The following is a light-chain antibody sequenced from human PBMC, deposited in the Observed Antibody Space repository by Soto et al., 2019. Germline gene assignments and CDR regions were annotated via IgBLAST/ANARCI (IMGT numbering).Light chain of an antibody. CDR3: SSYRPSSPQV. J-gene: IGLJ3*02. CDR1: SNDVGGYKY. Sequence: QSALTQPASVSGSPGQSITISCTGTSNDVGGYKYVSWYQQHPGKAPKLMIYDVSNRPSGVSNRFSGSKSGNTAALTISGLQAEDEANYYCSSYRPSSPQVFGGGTPLTVL. V-gene: IGLV2-14*01. CDR2: DVS.